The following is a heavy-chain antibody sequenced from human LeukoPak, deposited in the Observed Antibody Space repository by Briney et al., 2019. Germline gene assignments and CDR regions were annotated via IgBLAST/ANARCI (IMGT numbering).Heavy chain of an antibody. D-gene: IGHD1-14*01. CDR2: IKSDGSST. Sequence: PGGSLRLSCAASGFTFSTYWMHWVRQAPGKGLVWVSRIKSDGSSTDYADSVKGRFTISRDNAKNTLYLQMNSLRAEDTAIYYCGRVVTTSEDWGQGILVTVST. J-gene: IGHJ4*02. CDR1: GFTFSTYW. V-gene: IGHV3-74*01. CDR3: GRVVTTSED.